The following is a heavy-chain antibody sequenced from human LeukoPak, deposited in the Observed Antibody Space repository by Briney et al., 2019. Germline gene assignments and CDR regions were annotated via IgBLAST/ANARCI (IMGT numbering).Heavy chain of an antibody. J-gene: IGHJ4*02. V-gene: IGHV4-39*07. CDR2: IYYSGST. CDR1: GGSISSSSYY. Sequence: SETLSLTCTVSGGSISSSSYYWGWIRQPPGKGLERIGSIYYSGSTYYNPSLKSRVTISVDTSKNQFSLKLSSVTAADTAIYYCARDAKYYYGSRTYFFFEYWGQGTLLTVSS. D-gene: IGHD3-10*01. CDR3: ARDAKYYYGSRTYFFFEY.